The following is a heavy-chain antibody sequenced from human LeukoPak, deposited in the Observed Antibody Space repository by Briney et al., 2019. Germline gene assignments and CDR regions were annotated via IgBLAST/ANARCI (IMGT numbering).Heavy chain of an antibody. J-gene: IGHJ4*02. CDR1: GGSISNYY. V-gene: IGHV4-59*01. CDR2: IYYSGST. Sequence: PSETLSLTCTVSGGSISNYYWNWTRQPPGKGLEWIGYIYYSGSTSYNPSLKSRVTISVDTSKNQLSLNLNSLTAADTAVYYCARDQADSYGIFFDYWGQGALVTVSS. D-gene: IGHD5-18*01. CDR3: ARDQADSYGIFFDY.